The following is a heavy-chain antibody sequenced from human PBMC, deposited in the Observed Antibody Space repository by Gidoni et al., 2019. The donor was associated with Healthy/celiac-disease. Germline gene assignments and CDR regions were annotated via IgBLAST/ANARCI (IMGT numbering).Heavy chain of an antibody. D-gene: IGHD2-21*01. CDR1: GGTFSSYA. Sequence: QVQLVQSGAEVKKPGSSLKVSCKASGGTFSSYAISWVRQAPGQGPGWMGGIIPIFGTANYAQKCQGRVTITADESTSTAYMELSSLRSEDTAVYYCARDQPAYCGGDCSYYFDYWGQGTLVTVSS. CDR3: ARDQPAYCGGDCSYYFDY. J-gene: IGHJ4*02. V-gene: IGHV1-69*01. CDR2: IIPIFGTA.